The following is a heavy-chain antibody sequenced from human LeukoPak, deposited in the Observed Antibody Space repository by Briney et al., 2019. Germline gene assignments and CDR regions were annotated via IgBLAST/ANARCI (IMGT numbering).Heavy chain of an antibody. V-gene: IGHV4-61*02. CDR2: IYTSGST. CDR1: GGSISSGSYY. D-gene: IGHD3-3*01. CDR3: ARERFVYGMDV. J-gene: IGHJ6*02. Sequence: PPQTLSLTCTVSGGSISSGSYYWSWIRQPAGKGLEWTGRIYTSGSTNYNPSLKSRVTISVDTSKNQFSLKLSSVTAADTAVYYCARERFVYGMDVWGQGTTVTVSS.